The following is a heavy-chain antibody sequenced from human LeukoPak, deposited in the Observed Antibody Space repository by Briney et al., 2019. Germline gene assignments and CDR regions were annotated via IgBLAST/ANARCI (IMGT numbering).Heavy chain of an antibody. CDR3: ARAPSYSSPVGDY. D-gene: IGHD6-13*01. Sequence: AGSLRLSCAASGFTFSSYEMNWGRQAPPKGLEWVSYISSSGSTIYYADSVKGRFTISRDNDKNSLYLQMNSLRAEDTAVYYCARAPSYSSPVGDYWGQGTLVTVSS. CDR1: GFTFSSYE. V-gene: IGHV3-48*03. CDR2: ISSSGSTI. J-gene: IGHJ4*02.